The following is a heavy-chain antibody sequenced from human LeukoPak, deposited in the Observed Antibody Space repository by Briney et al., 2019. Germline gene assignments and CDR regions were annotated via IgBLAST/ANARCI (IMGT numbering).Heavy chain of an antibody. CDR3: AKDGAGIGAAGTEGYFDY. Sequence: GSLRLSCAASGFTFDDYAMHWVRQAPGKGLEWVSLISWDGGSTYYADSVKGRFTISRDNSKNSLYLQMNSLRAEDTALYYCAKDGAGIGAAGTEGYFDYWGQGTLVTVSS. CDR1: GFTFDDYA. D-gene: IGHD6-13*01. CDR2: ISWDGGST. J-gene: IGHJ4*02. V-gene: IGHV3-43D*03.